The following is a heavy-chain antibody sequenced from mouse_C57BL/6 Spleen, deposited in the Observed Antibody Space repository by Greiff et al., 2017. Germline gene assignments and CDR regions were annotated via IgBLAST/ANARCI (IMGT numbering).Heavy chain of an antibody. Sequence: VQLQQPGAELVRPGSSVKLSCKASGYTFTSSWMHWVKQRPIQGLEWIGNIDPSDSEPHYNQQFKDKAPFPVDKSSSTAYMQLSSLTSEDSAVYYCAKRLNWNYCDYWGQGTTLTVAS. CDR1: GYTFTSSW. CDR3: AKRLNWNYCDY. J-gene: IGHJ2*01. CDR2: IDPSDSEP. D-gene: IGHD4-1*01. V-gene: IGHV1-52*01.